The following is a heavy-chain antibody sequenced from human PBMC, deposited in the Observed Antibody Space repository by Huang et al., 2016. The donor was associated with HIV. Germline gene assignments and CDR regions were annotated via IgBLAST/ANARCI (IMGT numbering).Heavy chain of an antibody. CDR2: ISGSGGST. J-gene: IGHJ4*02. V-gene: IGHV3-23*01. CDR3: AKGGRAYSGYDSDY. Sequence: EVQLLESGGALIQSGGSLRLSCAASGFIFSSYAMSWVRQAPGKGLEWVSAISGSGGSTDYADSVKGLFTISRDNSKKTLYLQMNSLRAEDTAVYYCAKGGRAYSGYDSDYWGQGTLVTVSS. D-gene: IGHD5-12*01. CDR1: GFIFSSYA.